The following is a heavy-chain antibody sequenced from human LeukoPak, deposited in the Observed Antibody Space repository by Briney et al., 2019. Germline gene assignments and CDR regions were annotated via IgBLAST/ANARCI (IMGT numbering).Heavy chain of an antibody. CDR1: GGTFSSYT. Sequence: SVKVSCKASGGTFSSYTISWVRQAPGQGLEWMGRIIPILGIANYAQKFQGRVTITTDESTSTAYMELSSLRSEDTAVYYCASSSSRLWFGVLDYWGQGTLVTVSS. J-gene: IGHJ4*02. V-gene: IGHV1-69*02. CDR3: ASSSSRLWFGVLDY. CDR2: IIPILGIA. D-gene: IGHD3-10*01.